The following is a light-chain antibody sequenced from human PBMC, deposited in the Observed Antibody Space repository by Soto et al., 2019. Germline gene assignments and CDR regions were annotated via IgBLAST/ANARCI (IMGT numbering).Light chain of an antibody. CDR2: EVS. CDR3: SSYTSSSTPLYV. V-gene: IGLV2-14*01. J-gene: IGLJ1*01. CDR1: SSDVGGYNY. Sequence: QSALTQPASVSGSPGQSITISCTGTSSDVGGYNYVSWYQQHPGKAPKLMIYEVSNRPSGVSNRFSGSKSGNTASLTISGLQAEDEADYYCSSYTSSSTPLYVFGTGTKGTV.